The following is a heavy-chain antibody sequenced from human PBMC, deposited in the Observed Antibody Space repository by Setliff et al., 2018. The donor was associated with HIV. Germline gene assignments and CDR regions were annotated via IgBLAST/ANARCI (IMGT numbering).Heavy chain of an antibody. J-gene: IGHJ4*02. D-gene: IGHD2-2*01. CDR2: IYWDDDK. Sequence: SGPTLVNPTQTLTLTCTFSGFSLSTSGVLVGWIRQPPGKAPEWLALIYWDDDKRYSPSLKSRLTITKDTSKNQVVLTMTNMDPVDTATYYCAYISRVAYVNIKYYFDYWGQGTLVTVSS. CDR3: AYISRVAYVNIKYYFDY. CDR1: GFSLSTSGVL. V-gene: IGHV2-5*02.